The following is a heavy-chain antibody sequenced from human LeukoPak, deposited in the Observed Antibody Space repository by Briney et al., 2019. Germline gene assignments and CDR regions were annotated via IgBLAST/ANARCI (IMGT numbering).Heavy chain of an antibody. CDR2: INHSGST. Sequence: SETLSLTCAVYGGSFSGYYWSWIRQPPGKGLEWIGEINHSGSTNYNPSLKSRVTISVDTSKNQFSLKLSSVTAADTAVSYCARGRMVTMIVVVTHYFDYWGQGTLVTVSS. D-gene: IGHD3-22*01. CDR3: ARGRMVTMIVVVTHYFDY. CDR1: GGSFSGYY. V-gene: IGHV4-34*01. J-gene: IGHJ4*02.